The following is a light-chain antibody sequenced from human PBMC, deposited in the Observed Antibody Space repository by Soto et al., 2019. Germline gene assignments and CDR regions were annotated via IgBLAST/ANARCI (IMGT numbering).Light chain of an antibody. CDR3: ASHTTSNTRV. V-gene: IGLV2-14*03. CDR1: SSDVGAYDY. Sequence: QSALTQPASVSGSPGQSIAISCTGTSSDVGAYDYVSWYQQHPDKAPKLIIYEVSHRPAGVSNRFSASNYVNTATVTICGHQTDDEADYYCASHTTSNTRVFGTGTKVTVL. J-gene: IGLJ1*01. CDR2: EVS.